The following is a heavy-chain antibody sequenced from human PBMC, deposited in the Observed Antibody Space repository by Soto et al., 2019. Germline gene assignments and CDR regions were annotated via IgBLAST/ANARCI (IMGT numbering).Heavy chain of an antibody. Sequence: GGSLRLSCVGSGFTFSRYCMSWVRQAPGKGLEWVSTLSGSAGHTYYADSVKGRFTISRDNSKNTLYLQMNSLRAEDTAVYFCAKDWSFDTLPEYYQHWGHGTLVTVSS. CDR2: LSGSAGHT. CDR1: GFTFSRYC. V-gene: IGHV3-23*01. D-gene: IGHD3-9*01. CDR3: AKDWSFDTLPEYYQH. J-gene: IGHJ1*01.